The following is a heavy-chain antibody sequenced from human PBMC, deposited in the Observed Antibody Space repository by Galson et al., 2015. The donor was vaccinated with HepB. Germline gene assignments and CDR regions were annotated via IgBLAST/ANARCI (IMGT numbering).Heavy chain of an antibody. V-gene: IGHV3-21*01. CDR2: ISPTSSYI. CDR1: GFTFSSYN. CDR3: AREGLVGAEGYYRGMDV. J-gene: IGHJ6*02. Sequence: SLRLSCAASGFTFSSYNMHWVRQAPGKGLEWVSIISPTSSYIYYGASVKGRFTISRDNAKNSLYLQMNSVRADDTAVYYCAREGLVGAEGYYRGMDVWGQGTTVTVSS. D-gene: IGHD2-15*01.